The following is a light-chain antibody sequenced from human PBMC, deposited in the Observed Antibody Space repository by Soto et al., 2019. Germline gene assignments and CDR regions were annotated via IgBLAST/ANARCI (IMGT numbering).Light chain of an antibody. CDR3: QQVNSCTIT. Sequence: DIKFTQSPSFLSASVGDRVTITCRASQGIRSYLAWYQQKPGRAPKILMYIASTLQTGVLSRFSGSGSGTEFTLTITSLQSEDFATYYCQQVNSCTITFGQGTRLEIK. J-gene: IGKJ5*01. V-gene: IGKV1-9*01. CDR2: IAS. CDR1: QGIRSY.